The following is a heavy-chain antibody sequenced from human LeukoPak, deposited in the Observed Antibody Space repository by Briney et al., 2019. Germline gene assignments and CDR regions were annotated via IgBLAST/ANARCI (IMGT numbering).Heavy chain of an antibody. CDR1: GFTFDDYA. V-gene: IGHV3-9*01. J-gene: IGHJ4*02. D-gene: IGHD6-13*01. CDR2: ISWNSGSI. CDR3: AKEGYSRSFDY. Sequence: PGGSLRLSCAASGFTFDDYAMHWVRQAPGKGLEWVSGISWNSGSIGYADSVKGRFTISRDNAKNSLYLQMNSLRAEDTALYYCAKEGYSRSFDYWGQGTLVTVSS.